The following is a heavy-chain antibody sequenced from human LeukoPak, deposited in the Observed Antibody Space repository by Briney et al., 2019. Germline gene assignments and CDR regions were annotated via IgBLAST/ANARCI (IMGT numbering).Heavy chain of an antibody. CDR3: VRVIDWSRWFDP. CDR1: GGSFSGYY. V-gene: IGHV4-34*01. CDR2: INHSGST. J-gene: IGHJ5*02. Sequence: SETLSLTCAVYGGSFSGYYWSWIRQPPGKGLEWIGEINHSGSTNYNPSLKSRVTISVDTSKNQFSLKLSSVTAADTAVYYCVRVIDWSRWFDPWGQGTLVTVSS. D-gene: IGHD3-9*01.